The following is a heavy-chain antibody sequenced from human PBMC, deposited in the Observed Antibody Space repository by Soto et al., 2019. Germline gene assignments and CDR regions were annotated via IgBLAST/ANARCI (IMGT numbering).Heavy chain of an antibody. D-gene: IGHD6-13*01. V-gene: IGHV3-21*01. CDR3: ARFSSSWTGVDY. CDR2: ISSSSSYI. Sequence: PGGSLRLSCAASGFTFSSYSMNWVRQAPGKGLEWVSSISSSSSYIYYADSVKGRFTISRDNAKNSLYLQMNSLRAEDTAVYYCARFSSSWTGVDYWGQGTLVTVSS. CDR1: GFTFSSYS. J-gene: IGHJ4*02.